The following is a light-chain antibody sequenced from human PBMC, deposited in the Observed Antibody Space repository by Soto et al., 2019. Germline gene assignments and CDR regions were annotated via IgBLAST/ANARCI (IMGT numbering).Light chain of an antibody. CDR2: DTS. CDR1: QSVRDSY. V-gene: IGKV3-20*01. CDR3: QQYGSSPGT. J-gene: IGKJ1*01. Sequence: EFVLTQSPGTLSLSPGERATLSCRASQSVRDSYLAWYQQKPGQAPSLLIYDTSTRATGIPDRFIGSGSGTDFALTISRVEPEDFAMYFCQQYGSSPGTFGQGTKVEIK.